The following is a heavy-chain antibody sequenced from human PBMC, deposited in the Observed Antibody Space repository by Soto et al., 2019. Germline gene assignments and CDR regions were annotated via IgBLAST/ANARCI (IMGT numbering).Heavy chain of an antibody. CDR2: ISGSGDTT. J-gene: IGHJ3*02. CDR3: AKGDRHQPVSPLWDGLDI. Sequence: PGGSLRLSCTASGFTFSDYAMTWVRQAPGKGLEWVSVISGSGDTTYYADSVKGRFTISRDNSESTLYLQVNSRRAEDTAIYYCAKGDRHQPVSPLWDGLDIWGQGTMVTVSS. D-gene: IGHD3-10*01. CDR1: GFTFSDYA. V-gene: IGHV3-23*01.